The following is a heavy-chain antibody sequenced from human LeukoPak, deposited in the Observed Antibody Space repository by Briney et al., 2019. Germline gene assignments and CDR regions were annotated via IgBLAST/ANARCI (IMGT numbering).Heavy chain of an antibody. J-gene: IGHJ4*02. CDR1: GFTFSSYA. V-gene: IGHV3-30-3*01. Sequence: GGSLRLSCAASGFTFSSYAMHWVRRAPGKGLEWVAVISYDGSNKYYADSVKGRFTISRDNSKNTLYLQMNSLRAEDTAVYYCAKALFNYYDSSGFFDYWGQGTLVTVSS. CDR2: ISYDGSNK. D-gene: IGHD3-22*01. CDR3: AKALFNYYDSSGFFDY.